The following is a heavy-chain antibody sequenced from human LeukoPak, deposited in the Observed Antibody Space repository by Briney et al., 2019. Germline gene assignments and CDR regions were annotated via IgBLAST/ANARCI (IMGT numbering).Heavy chain of an antibody. Sequence: ASVKVSCKASGYTFTDYYMHWVRQAPGQGLEWLGWINPNSGGTNYAQKFQGRVTMTRDTSISTAYMELSRLRSDNTAVYYCAREYYDSSAYNQEAIDYWGQGTLVTVSS. D-gene: IGHD3-22*01. CDR3: AREYYDSSAYNQEAIDY. J-gene: IGHJ4*02. CDR2: INPNSGGT. V-gene: IGHV1-2*02. CDR1: GYTFTDYY.